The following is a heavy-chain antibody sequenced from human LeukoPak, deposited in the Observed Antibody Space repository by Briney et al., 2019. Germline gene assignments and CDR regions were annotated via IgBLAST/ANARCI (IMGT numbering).Heavy chain of an antibody. CDR3: ARGDYYDSMDV. Sequence: GGSLRLSCAASGFTFSNYAMNWVRQAPGKGLDWVLSITAVGSIKYYADSVEGRFTTSRDNAKNSLYLQMSRLTPEDTAVYYCARGDYYDSMDVWGEGSTVTV. J-gene: IGHJ6*03. V-gene: IGHV3-21*01. CDR2: ITAVGSIK. CDR1: GFTFSNYA.